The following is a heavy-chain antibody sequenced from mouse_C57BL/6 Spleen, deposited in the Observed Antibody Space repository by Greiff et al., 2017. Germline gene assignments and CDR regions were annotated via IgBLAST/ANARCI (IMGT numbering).Heavy chain of an antibody. CDR1: GYTFTSYW. CDR3: AGRYEYDEDSWFAY. CDR2: IDPNSGGT. V-gene: IGHV1-72*01. J-gene: IGHJ3*01. Sequence: VQLQQSGAELVKPGASVKLSCKASGYTFTSYWMHWVKQRPGRGLEWIGRIDPNSGGTKYNEKFKSKATLTVDKTSSTAYMQLSSLTSEDSAVYYCAGRYEYDEDSWFAYWGQGTLVTVSA. D-gene: IGHD2-4*01.